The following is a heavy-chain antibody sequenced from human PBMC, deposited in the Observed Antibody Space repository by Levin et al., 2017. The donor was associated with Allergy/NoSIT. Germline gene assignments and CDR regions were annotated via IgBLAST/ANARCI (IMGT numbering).Heavy chain of an antibody. CDR3: ARQMSPGYSSTWYFDS. J-gene: IGHJ4*02. Sequence: SCKASGDTFSKYAISWVRQVPGQFLSFFFFFFPPFFPSPSSPPFPCRVTITADLSTNTAYMEVSSLRSDDTALYFCARQMSPGYSSTWYFDSWGQGTRVTVSS. D-gene: IGHD6-13*01. CDR2: FFPPFFPS. V-gene: IGHV1-69*01. CDR1: GDTFSKYA.